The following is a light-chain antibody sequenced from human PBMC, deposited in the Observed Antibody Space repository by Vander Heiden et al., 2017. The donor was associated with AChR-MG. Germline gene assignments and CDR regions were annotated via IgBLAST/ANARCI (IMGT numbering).Light chain of an antibody. CDR2: GSS. CDR3: QQYSRSQT. Sequence: EIVLTQSPGNLSLSPGAGASLPCRASQPLSNIYLAWYQQKPGQAPRLLISGSSSRATGIPDMFSGSGSGTDFTLTISRVEPEDFAFYYCQQYSRSQTFGQGTKVEIK. V-gene: IGKV3-20*01. CDR1: QPLSNIY. J-gene: IGKJ1*01.